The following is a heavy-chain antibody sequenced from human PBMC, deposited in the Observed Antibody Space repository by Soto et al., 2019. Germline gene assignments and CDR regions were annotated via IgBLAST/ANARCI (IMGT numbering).Heavy chain of an antibody. Sequence: GGSLRLSCAASGFTFSSYSMNWVRQAPGKGLEWVSSISRSSSYIYYADSVKGRFTISRDNAKNSLYLQMNSLTAADTAVYYCAAHSGSTYGPLDYWGQGTQVTVSS. CDR1: GFTFSSYS. CDR3: AAHSGSTYGPLDY. V-gene: IGHV3-21*04. D-gene: IGHD3-10*01. J-gene: IGHJ4*02. CDR2: ISRSSSYI.